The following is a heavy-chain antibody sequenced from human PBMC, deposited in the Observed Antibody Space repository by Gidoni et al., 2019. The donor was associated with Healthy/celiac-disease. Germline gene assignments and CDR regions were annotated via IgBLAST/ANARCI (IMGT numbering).Heavy chain of an antibody. CDR1: GGSISSSSSY. Sequence: QLQLQESGPGLVKPSETLSLTCTVSGGSISSSSSYWGWIRQPPGEGLEWIGGIYYSGSTYYNPSLKSRVTISVDTSKNQFSLKLSSVTAADTAVYYCARHRREGFGMDVWGQGTTVTVSS. J-gene: IGHJ6*02. D-gene: IGHD1-26*01. CDR2: IYYSGST. CDR3: ARHRREGFGMDV. V-gene: IGHV4-39*01.